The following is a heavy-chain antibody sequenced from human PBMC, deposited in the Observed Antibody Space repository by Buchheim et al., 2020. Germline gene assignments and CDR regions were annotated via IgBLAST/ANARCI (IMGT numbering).Heavy chain of an antibody. CDR2: IASNTVTT. Sequence: EVQLVESGGGLVQPGGSLRLSCAASEFSFNNFGMNWVRQAPGKGLEWVAYIASNTVTTYYADSVKGRFIISRANAKNSVYLQMNSLRAEDTAVYYCARSTPEIPVVSAFDYWGQGTL. CDR3: ARSTPEIPVVSAFDY. D-gene: IGHD1-14*01. J-gene: IGHJ4*02. V-gene: IGHV3-48*04. CDR1: EFSFNNFG.